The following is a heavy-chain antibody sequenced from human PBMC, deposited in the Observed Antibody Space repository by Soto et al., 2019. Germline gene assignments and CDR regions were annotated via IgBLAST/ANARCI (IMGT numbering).Heavy chain of an antibody. D-gene: IGHD4-17*01. Sequence: QVQLVQAGAEVKKPGASVKVSCKASGYTSTTYGISWVRQAPGQGLEWMGWISTYNGNTNYAQNLRGRVTMTTDTSTSTAYMELRSLRSDDTAVYCCARGDYGDFVGYDAFYIWGQGTMVTVSS. CDR3: ARGDYGDFVGYDAFYI. CDR1: GYTSTTYG. CDR2: ISTYNGNT. V-gene: IGHV1-18*01. J-gene: IGHJ3*02.